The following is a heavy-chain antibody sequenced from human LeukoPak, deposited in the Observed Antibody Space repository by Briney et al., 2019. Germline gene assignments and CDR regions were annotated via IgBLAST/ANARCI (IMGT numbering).Heavy chain of an antibody. D-gene: IGHD3-10*02. J-gene: IGHJ4*02. V-gene: IGHV3-30-3*01. Sequence: PGGSLRLPCAPSGFTFSSYAMHWVRQAPGKGREWVAVISYDGSNKYYADSVKGRFTISRDNSKNTLYLQMNSLRAEDTAVYYCARDESLFGELPDYWGQGTLVTVSS. CDR3: ARDESLFGELPDY. CDR1: GFTFSSYA. CDR2: ISYDGSNK.